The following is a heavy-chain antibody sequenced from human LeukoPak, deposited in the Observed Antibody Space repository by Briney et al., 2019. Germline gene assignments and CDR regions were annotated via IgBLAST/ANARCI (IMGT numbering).Heavy chain of an antibody. CDR2: MNPNSGNT. CDR1: GYTFTSYD. J-gene: IGHJ4*02. D-gene: IGHD3-16*01. Sequence: ASVKVSCKASGYTFTSYDINWVRQATGQGLEWMGWMNPNSGNTGYAQKLQGRVTMTTDTSTSTAYMELRSLRSDDTAVYYCARLYDYVWGSSPFDYWGQGTLVTVSS. V-gene: IGHV1-8*01. CDR3: ARLYDYVWGSSPFDY.